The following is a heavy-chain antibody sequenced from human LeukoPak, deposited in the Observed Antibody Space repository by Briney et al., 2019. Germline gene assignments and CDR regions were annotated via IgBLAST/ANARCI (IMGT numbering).Heavy chain of an antibody. CDR3: ALGVGASKVRWYFDY. J-gene: IGHJ4*02. V-gene: IGHV1-18*01. CDR2: ISAYNGNT. D-gene: IGHD1-26*01. CDR1: GYTFTSYG. Sequence: GASVKVSCKASGYTFTSYGISWVRQAPGQGLEWMGWISAYNGNTNYAQKLQGRVTMTTDTSTSTAYMELRSLRSDDTAVYYCALGVGASKVRWYFDYWGQGTLVTVSS.